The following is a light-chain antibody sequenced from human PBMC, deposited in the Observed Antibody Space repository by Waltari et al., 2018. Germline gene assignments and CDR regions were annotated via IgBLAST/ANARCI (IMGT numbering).Light chain of an antibody. CDR2: GTP. J-gene: IGLJ3*02. CDR1: SSNFGAGYD. CDR3: QSFDSSLGASV. V-gene: IGLV1-40*01. Sequence: QSVLTQPPSMSGAPGQKVTIPCTGGSSNFGAGYDVHWYQQFPGKAPKLLIFGTPNRPDGVPGRFSGSCSGTSASLAIAGLQSEDEAVYYCQSFDSSLGASVFGGGTKLTVL.